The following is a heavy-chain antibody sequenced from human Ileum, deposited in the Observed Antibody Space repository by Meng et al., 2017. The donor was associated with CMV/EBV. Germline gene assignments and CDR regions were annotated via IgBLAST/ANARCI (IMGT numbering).Heavy chain of an antibody. CDR1: GSSFSNSW. D-gene: IGHD2-8*01. CDR2: TNEDGSDK. J-gene: IGHJ4*02. CDR3: ASTGPLYGLYFCY. Sequence: GESLKISCAASGSSFSNSWMIWVRRAPGKGLEWVAKTNEDGSDKYYVDSVKGRFTIFRDNAKNSVYLQMNSLRAEDTAVYYCASTGPLYGLYFCYWGQGILVTVSS. V-gene: IGHV3-7*01.